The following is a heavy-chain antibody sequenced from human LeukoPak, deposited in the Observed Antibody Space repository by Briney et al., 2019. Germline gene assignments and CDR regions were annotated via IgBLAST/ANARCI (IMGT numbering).Heavy chain of an antibody. CDR3: ARDHRGMYSSSFCD. CDR2: IYYSGST. V-gene: IGHV4-30-4*01. CDR1: GGSISSGDYY. Sequence: PSQTLSLTCTVSGGSISSGDYYWSWIRQPPGKGLEWIGYIYYSGSTYYNPSLKSRVTMSVDTSKNQFSLKLSSVTAADTAVYYCARDHRGMYSSSFCDWGQGTLVTVSS. J-gene: IGHJ4*02. D-gene: IGHD6-13*01.